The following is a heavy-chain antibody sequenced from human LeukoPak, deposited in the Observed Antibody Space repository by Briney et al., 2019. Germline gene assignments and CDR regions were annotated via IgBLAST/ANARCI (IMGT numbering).Heavy chain of an antibody. Sequence: GGSLRLSCVVSGFGFSDSYMTWIRQTPGKGLEWLAYISGSGSDMYYADSVKGRFTISRDNAKNSLYLQMNSLRAEDTAVYYCARDRGSGSYYSFDYWGQGTLVTVSS. D-gene: IGHD1-26*01. CDR2: ISGSGSDM. J-gene: IGHJ4*02. CDR1: GFGFSDSY. V-gene: IGHV3-11*04. CDR3: ARDRGSGSYYSFDY.